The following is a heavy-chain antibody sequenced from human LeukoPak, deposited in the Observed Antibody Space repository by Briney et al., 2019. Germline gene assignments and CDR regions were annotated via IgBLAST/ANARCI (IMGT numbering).Heavy chain of an antibody. D-gene: IGHD3-16*01. V-gene: IGHV4-59*01. J-gene: IGHJ4*02. CDR2: IYYSGST. Sequence: PSETLSLTCTVSGGSISSYYWSWIRQPPGKGLEWIGYIYYSGSTNYNPSLKSRVTISVDTSKNQFSLKLSSVTAADTAVYYCARSRYVGGFDYWGQGTLVTVSS. CDR3: ARSRYVGGFDY. CDR1: GGSISSYY.